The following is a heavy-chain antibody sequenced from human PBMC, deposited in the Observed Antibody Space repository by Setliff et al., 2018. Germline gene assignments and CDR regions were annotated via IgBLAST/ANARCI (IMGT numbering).Heavy chain of an antibody. CDR3: ARAPSVELVTIRTNSWFTY. V-gene: IGHV1-18*01. Sequence: ASVKVSCKASGYTFRNYAFAWVRQAPGQGLEWVGWISVYNGDTNYAQKFQGRVTLTTDTSTSSAYMELRSLTSDDSAFYYCARAPSVELVTIRTNSWFTYWGQGTLVTVSS. CDR2: ISVYNGDT. CDR1: GYTFRNYA. D-gene: IGHD5-18*01. J-gene: IGHJ4*02.